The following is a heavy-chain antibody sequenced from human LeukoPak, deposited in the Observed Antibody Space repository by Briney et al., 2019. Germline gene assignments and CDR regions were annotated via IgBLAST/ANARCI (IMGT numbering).Heavy chain of an antibody. D-gene: IGHD6-13*01. CDR1: GGSVSNYY. Sequence: PSETLSLTCTVAGGSVSNYYWSWLRQPPGKGLEWLGYIYYSGSTNYSPSLKSRVTMSADTSKNQFSLKVSSVTAADTAVYYCARVERIAAAGYYFDYWGQGTLVTVSS. J-gene: IGHJ4*02. CDR2: IYYSGST. CDR3: ARVERIAAAGYYFDY. V-gene: IGHV4-59*02.